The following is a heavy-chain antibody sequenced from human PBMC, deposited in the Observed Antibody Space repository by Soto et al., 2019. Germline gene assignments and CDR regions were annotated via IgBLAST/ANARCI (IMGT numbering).Heavy chain of an antibody. CDR3: ARDIDSSGYYYGFDP. Sequence: ASVNVSCKASGYTFTSYAMNWVRQAPGQGLEWMGWINTNTGNPTYAQGFTGRFVFSLDTSVSTAYLQICSLKAEDTAVYYCARDIDSSGYYYGFDPWGQGTLVTVSS. CDR2: INTNTGNP. V-gene: IGHV7-4-1*01. D-gene: IGHD3-22*01. CDR1: GYTFTSYA. J-gene: IGHJ5*02.